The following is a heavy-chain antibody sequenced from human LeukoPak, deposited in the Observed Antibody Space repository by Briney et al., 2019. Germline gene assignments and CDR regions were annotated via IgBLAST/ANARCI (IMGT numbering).Heavy chain of an antibody. CDR3: AKDAVDTPT. CDR2: ISGSGGGST. V-gene: IGHV3-23*01. Sequence: GGSLRLSCEASGVTFRSYAMSWVRQDPGKGLEWVSAISGSGGGSTYYAGSAKGRFTISRDNSKNTLYLQMNSLRVEDTAVYYCAKDAVDTPTWGQGTLVTVSS. CDR1: GVTFRSYA. D-gene: IGHD5-18*01. J-gene: IGHJ5*02.